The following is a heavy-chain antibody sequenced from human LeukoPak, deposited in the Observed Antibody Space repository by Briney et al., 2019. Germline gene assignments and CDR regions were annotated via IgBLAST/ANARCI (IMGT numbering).Heavy chain of an antibody. CDR2: INGDGSST. CDR1: GFTFVSYW. Sequence: GGSLRLSCAASGFTFVSYWMHWVRQSPGKGLVWVSRINGDGSSTNYADSVKGRFTISRDNAKNSLYLQMNSLRAEDTAVYYCARDKIAARAPNWFDPWGQGTLVTVSS. CDR3: ARDKIAARAPNWFDP. J-gene: IGHJ5*02. V-gene: IGHV3-74*01. D-gene: IGHD6-6*01.